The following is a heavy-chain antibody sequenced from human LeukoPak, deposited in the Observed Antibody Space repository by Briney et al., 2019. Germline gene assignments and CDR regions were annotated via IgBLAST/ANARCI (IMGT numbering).Heavy chain of an antibody. Sequence: SETLSLTCTVSGGSISSYYWSWIRQPPGKGLEWTGEINHSGSTNYNPSLKSRVTISVDTSKNQFSLKLSSVTAADTAVYYCARGVPYSRELSGYYYGMDVWGQGTTVTVSS. CDR3: ARGVPYSRELSGYYYGMDV. J-gene: IGHJ6*02. V-gene: IGHV4-34*01. CDR2: INHSGST. D-gene: IGHD6-13*01. CDR1: GGSISSYY.